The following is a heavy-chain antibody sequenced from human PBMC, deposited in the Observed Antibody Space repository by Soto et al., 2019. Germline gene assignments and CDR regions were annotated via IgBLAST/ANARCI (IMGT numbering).Heavy chain of an antibody. V-gene: IGHV1-69*13. CDR1: GGTFSSYA. Sequence: SVKVSCKASGGTFSSYAISWVRQAPGQGLEWMGGIIPIFGTANYAQKFQGRVTITADESTSTAYMELSSLRSEDTAVYYCARAPLHYDILTGYRPYYYYGMDVWGQGTTVTVSS. CDR3: ARAPLHYDILTGYRPYYYYGMDV. J-gene: IGHJ6*02. D-gene: IGHD3-9*01. CDR2: IIPIFGTA.